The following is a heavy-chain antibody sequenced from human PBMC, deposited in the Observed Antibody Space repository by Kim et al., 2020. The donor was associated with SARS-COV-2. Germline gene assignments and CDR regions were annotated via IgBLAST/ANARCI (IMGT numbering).Heavy chain of an antibody. Sequence: GGSLRLSCAASGFTFSSYAMHWVRQAPGKGLEWVAVISYDGSNKYYADSVKGRFTISRDNSKNTLYLQMNSLRAEDTAVYYCARDTIVVVVAATRDDYYYGMDVWGQGTTVTVSS. V-gene: IGHV3-30*04. CDR2: ISYDGSNK. CDR1: GFTFSSYA. CDR3: ARDTIVVVVAATRDDYYYGMDV. D-gene: IGHD2-15*01. J-gene: IGHJ6*02.